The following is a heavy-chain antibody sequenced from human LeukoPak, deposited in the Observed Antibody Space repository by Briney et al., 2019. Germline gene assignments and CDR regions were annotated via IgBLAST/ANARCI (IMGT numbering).Heavy chain of an antibody. CDR1: GGSISSYY. D-gene: IGHD2-15*01. V-gene: IGHV4-4*07. Sequence: SETLSLTCTVSGGSISSYYWSWLRQTAGRGLEWIGRIYTSGSTNYNPSLKSRVTMSVDTSKNQFSLKLTSVTAADTAVYYCARVKEGIGYFDYWGQGTLVTVSS. CDR3: ARVKEGIGYFDY. CDR2: IYTSGST. J-gene: IGHJ4*02.